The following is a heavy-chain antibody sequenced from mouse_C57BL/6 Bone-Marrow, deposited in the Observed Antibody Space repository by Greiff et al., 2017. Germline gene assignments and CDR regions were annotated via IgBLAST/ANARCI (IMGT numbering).Heavy chain of an antibody. J-gene: IGHJ3*01. CDR2: ISYDGSN. CDR3: ARAPHFYYYGSSWFAY. V-gene: IGHV3-6*01. CDR1: GYSITSGYY. Sequence: EVKLMESGPGLVKPSQSLSLTCSVTGYSITSGYYWNWIRQSPGNKLEWMGYISYDGSNNYNPSLKNRNSITRDTSKNQFFLKLNSVTTEDTATYYCARAPHFYYYGSSWFAYWGQGTLVTVSA. D-gene: IGHD1-1*01.